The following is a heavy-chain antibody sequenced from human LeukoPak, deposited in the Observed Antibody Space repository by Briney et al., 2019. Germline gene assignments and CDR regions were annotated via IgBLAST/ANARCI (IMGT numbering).Heavy chain of an antibody. Sequence: GESLKISCKGSGYSFTSYWIGWVRQMPGKGLEWMGIIYPGDSDTRYSPSFQGQVTISADKSISTAYLQWSSLKASDTAMYYCARWYYYDSSGYQPLDYWGQGTLVTVSS. V-gene: IGHV5-51*01. CDR3: ARWYYYDSSGYQPLDY. D-gene: IGHD3-22*01. J-gene: IGHJ4*02. CDR1: GYSFTSYW. CDR2: IYPGDSDT.